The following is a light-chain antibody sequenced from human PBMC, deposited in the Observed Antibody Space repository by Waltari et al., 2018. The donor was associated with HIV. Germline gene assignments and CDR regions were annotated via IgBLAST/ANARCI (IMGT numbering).Light chain of an antibody. CDR3: QSYDSSLSGSV. J-gene: IGLJ3*02. CDR2: GNN. Sequence: QSVLTQPPSVSGAPGQRVTIPCTGSSTTIGAGYDVHWYQQVPGTAPKLLIYGNNNRPSGVPDRFSGSKSGTSASLAITGLQAEDEADYYCQSYDSSLSGSVFGGGTKLTVL. CDR1: STTIGAGYD. V-gene: IGLV1-40*01.